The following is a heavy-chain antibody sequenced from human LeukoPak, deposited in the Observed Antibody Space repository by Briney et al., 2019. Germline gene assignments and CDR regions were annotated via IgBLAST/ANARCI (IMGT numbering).Heavy chain of an antibody. CDR3: ARAPSYSDRSGYYYFDS. V-gene: IGHV1-2*02. CDR1: GYTFSDYF. J-gene: IGHJ4*02. Sequence: ASVKVSCKASGYTFSDYFLHWVRQAPGQGLEGMGWINPNSGGTNSAQKFQGRVTMTRDTSVSTAYIELSRLSSDDTAMYYCARAPSYSDRSGYYYFDSWGQGTLVTVSS. D-gene: IGHD3-22*01. CDR2: INPNSGGT.